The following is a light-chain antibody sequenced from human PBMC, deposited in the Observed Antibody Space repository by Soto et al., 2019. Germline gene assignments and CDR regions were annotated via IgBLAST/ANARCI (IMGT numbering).Light chain of an antibody. CDR1: QSVSSNY. Sequence: SQSASTLSLSTWERTTLSCRASQSVSSNYLAWYQQKPGQAPRLLIYGASTRATGIPDRFSGSGSGTDFTLTISRLEPEDFVVYYCQKPGKSPLTFAQGTRLAI. V-gene: IGKV3D-20*02. J-gene: IGKJ5*01. CDR3: QKPGKSPLT. CDR2: GAS.